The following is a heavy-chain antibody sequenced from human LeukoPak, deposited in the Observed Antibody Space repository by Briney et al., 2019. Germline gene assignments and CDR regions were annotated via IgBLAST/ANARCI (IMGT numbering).Heavy chain of an antibody. V-gene: IGHV3-30*18. CDR1: GFTFSSYG. CDR3: AKVEAYYDFWSGSFYYYYGMDV. Sequence: PGGSLRLPCAASGFTFSSYGMHWVRQAPGKGLEWVAVISYDGSNKYYADSVKGRFTISRDNSKNTLYLQMNSLRAEDTAVYYCAKVEAYYDFWSGSFYYYYGMDVWGQGTTVTVSS. D-gene: IGHD3-3*01. J-gene: IGHJ6*02. CDR2: ISYDGSNK.